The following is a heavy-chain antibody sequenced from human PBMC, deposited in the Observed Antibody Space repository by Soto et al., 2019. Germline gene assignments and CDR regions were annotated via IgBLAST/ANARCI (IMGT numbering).Heavy chain of an antibody. CDR1: SGSISSYY. CDR2: IYYSGST. D-gene: IGHD3-22*01. CDR3: ARGDDYYDSSGYYYFDY. V-gene: IGHV4-59*01. J-gene: IGHJ4*02. Sequence: SETLSLTCTVSSGSISSYYWSWIRQPPGKGLEWIGYIYYSGSTNYNPSLKSRVTISVDTSKNQFSLKLSSVTAADTAVYYCARGDDYYDSSGYYYFDYWGQGTLVTVSS.